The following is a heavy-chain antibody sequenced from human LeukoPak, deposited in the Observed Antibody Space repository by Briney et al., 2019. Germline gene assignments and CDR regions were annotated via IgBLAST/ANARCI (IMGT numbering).Heavy chain of an antibody. J-gene: IGHJ4*02. CDR3: ARGARRGVTMIEGS. D-gene: IGHD3-22*01. Sequence: ASVKVSCKASGYTFTSYYMHWVRQAPGQGLEWMGIVNPSDGDTNYAQKFLGRVTMTRDTSTSTVYMELSSLRSDDTAVYYCARGARRGVTMIEGSWGQGTLVTVSS. CDR1: GYTFTSYY. CDR2: VNPSDGDT. V-gene: IGHV1-46*01.